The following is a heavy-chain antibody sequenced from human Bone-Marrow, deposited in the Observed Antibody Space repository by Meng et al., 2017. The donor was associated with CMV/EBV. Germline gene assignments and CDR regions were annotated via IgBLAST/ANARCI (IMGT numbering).Heavy chain of an antibody. CDR1: GGSISSSSYY. D-gene: IGHD6-19*01. Sequence: SETLSLTCTVSGGSISSSSYYWGWIRQPPGKGLEWIGSIYYSGSTYYNPSLKSRVTISVDTSKNQFSLKLSSVTAADTAVYYCARDSMYSSGWNYYYGMDVWGQGTTVTVSS. CDR2: IYYSGST. J-gene: IGHJ6*02. V-gene: IGHV4-39*07. CDR3: ARDSMYSSGWNYYYGMDV.